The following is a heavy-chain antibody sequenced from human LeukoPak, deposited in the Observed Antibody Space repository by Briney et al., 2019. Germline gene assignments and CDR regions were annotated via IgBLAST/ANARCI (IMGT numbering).Heavy chain of an antibody. CDR2: ISSSSSSI. Sequence: GGSLRLSCAASGFSFSIYSMNWVRQAPGKWLEWVSSISSSSSSIYYADSLKGRSTISRDNAKDSLFLQMNSLRDEDTAVYFCARGPPCTSTSCYVTGALDIWGQGTMVTVSS. CDR3: ARGPPCTSTSCYVTGALDI. CDR1: GFSFSIYS. J-gene: IGHJ3*02. V-gene: IGHV3-21*01. D-gene: IGHD2-2*01.